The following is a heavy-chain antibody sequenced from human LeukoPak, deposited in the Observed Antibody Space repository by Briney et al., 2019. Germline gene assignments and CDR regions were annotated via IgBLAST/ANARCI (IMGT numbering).Heavy chain of an antibody. CDR1: GFTFRNYD. V-gene: IGHV3-30*02. D-gene: IGHD6-19*01. Sequence: PGGSLRLSCIPSGFTFRNYDMHWVRQAPGKGLEWVAFMRRDGSDRFHADSVKGRFTISRDNSRNTLYLQMNSLTVEDTAIYYCAKDNWLPSSPAVAGLGDWNQGTLVTVSS. CDR2: MRRDGSDR. CDR3: AKDNWLPSSPAVAGLGD. J-gene: IGHJ4*02.